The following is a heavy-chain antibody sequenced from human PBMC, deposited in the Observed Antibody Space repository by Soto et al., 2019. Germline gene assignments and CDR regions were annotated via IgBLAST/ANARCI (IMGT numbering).Heavy chain of an antibody. CDR1: GGSIGSHY. D-gene: IGHD3-16*01. J-gene: IGHJ4*02. V-gene: IGHV4-59*08. CDR3: ARQWGGDY. CDR2: ASYSGSP. Sequence: QVQLQESGPGLVKPSETLSLTCTVSGGSIGSHYWSWIRQPPEEGLEWIRRASYSGSPNYNPSLKSRVTISIDTSKNHFSLKLTSVTAADTAVYYCARQWGGDYWGQRTLVTVSS.